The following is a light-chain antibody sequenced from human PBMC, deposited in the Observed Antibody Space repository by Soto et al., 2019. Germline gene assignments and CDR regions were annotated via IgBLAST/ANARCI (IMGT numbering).Light chain of an antibody. CDR2: GAS. J-gene: IGKJ1*01. CDR3: QQRSNWIT. CDR1: QSVSSN. V-gene: IGKV3-15*01. Sequence: EITMTQSPATLSVSPGERATLSCRASQSVSSNLAWYQQKPGQAPRLLIYGASTRATGIPARFSGSGSGTDFTLTISSLEPEDFAVYYCQQRSNWITIGQGTKVDIK.